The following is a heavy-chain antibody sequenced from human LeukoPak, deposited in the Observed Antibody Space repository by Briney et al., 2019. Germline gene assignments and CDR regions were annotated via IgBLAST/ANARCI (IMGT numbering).Heavy chain of an antibody. CDR2: IYYSGST. J-gene: IGHJ6*02. D-gene: IGHD3-10*01. CDR1: GGSISSSRYY. V-gene: IGHV4-39*07. Sequence: SETLSLTYTVSGGSISSSRYYWAWIRQPPGKGLEWIGTIYYSGSTYYNPSLKSRVTISVDTSKNQFSLKMSSLTAADTAVYYCAREWFGSDPPNYFYYYGMDVWGQGTTVTVSS. CDR3: AREWFGSDPPNYFYYYGMDV.